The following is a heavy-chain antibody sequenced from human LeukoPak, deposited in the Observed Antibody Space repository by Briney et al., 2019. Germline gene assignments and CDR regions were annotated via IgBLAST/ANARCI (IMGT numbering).Heavy chain of an antibody. CDR3: TRYNNDHFDY. CDR1: GFTFGDYG. V-gene: IGHV3-33*01. Sequence: PGGALRLSCAGCGFTFGDYGMHWFRQTPGKGLEGVAVIAYDGSRAFYADSVKGRFTISRDNSKNTMSVQMDDLRAEDKAVYYCTRYNNDHFDYWGQGTLVTVSS. D-gene: IGHD1-14*01. J-gene: IGHJ4*02. CDR2: IAYDGSRA.